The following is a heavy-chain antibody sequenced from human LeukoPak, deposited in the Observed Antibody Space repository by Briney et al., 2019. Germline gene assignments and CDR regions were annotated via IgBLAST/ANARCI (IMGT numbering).Heavy chain of an antibody. V-gene: IGHV3-48*02. Sequence: GGSLRLSCAGSGFRISDYGINWVRQAPGKGLEWLSYIRSDSSTKYYADSVEGRFTISRDKAQSSLYVQMISLRDEESGVYFCASEYSRWHGDFDVWGQGTMVTVSS. D-gene: IGHD6-13*01. CDR3: ASEYSRWHGDFDV. CDR1: GFRISDYG. CDR2: IRSDSSTK. J-gene: IGHJ3*01.